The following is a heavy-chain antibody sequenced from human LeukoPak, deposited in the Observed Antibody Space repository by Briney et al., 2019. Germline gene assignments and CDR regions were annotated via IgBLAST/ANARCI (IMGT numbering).Heavy chain of an antibody. V-gene: IGHV1-2*02. CDR3: AREGRQYTGGWYYFDY. Sequence: GASVKVSCKASGYTFTGYYMHWVRQAPGQGLEWMGWINPNSGDTHYAQKFQGRVTMTRDTSISTGYMELSRLTSDDTAVYYCAREGRQYTGGWYYFDYWGQGTLVTVSS. CDR1: GYTFTGYY. D-gene: IGHD2-8*02. CDR2: INPNSGDT. J-gene: IGHJ4*02.